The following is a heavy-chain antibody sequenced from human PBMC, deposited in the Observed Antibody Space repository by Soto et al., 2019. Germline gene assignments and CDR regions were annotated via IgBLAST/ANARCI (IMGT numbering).Heavy chain of an antibody. Sequence: GGSLRLSCAASGFSFSHYWMHWVRQDPGKGLVWVSRISPDGRTTTYADSVKGRFTISRDNAKSTLYLQMNRLTVEDGAVYYCADSWLPTSYWGPGTLVTVSS. CDR2: ISPDGRTT. V-gene: IGHV3-74*01. D-gene: IGHD3-10*01. J-gene: IGHJ4*02. CDR3: ADSWLPTSY. CDR1: GFSFSHYW.